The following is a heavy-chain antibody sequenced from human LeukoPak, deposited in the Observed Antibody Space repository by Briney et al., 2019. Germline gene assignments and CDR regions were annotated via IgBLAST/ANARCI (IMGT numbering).Heavy chain of an antibody. J-gene: IGHJ6*03. Sequence: ASVKVSCKASGYTFTSYGISWVRQAPGQGLEWMGIINPSGGSTSYAQKFQGRVTMTRDMSTSTVYMELSSLRSEDTAVYYCARGILWFGELLAAHMDVWGKGTTVTVSS. D-gene: IGHD3-10*01. CDR1: GYTFTSYG. CDR3: ARGILWFGELLAAHMDV. V-gene: IGHV1-46*01. CDR2: INPSGGST.